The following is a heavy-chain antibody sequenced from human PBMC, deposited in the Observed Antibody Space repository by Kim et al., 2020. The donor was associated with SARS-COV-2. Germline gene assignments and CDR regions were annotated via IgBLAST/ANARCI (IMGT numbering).Heavy chain of an antibody. D-gene: IGHD3-10*01. CDR1: GFTFDDYG. Sequence: GGSLRLSCAASGFTFDDYGMSWVRQSPGKGLEWVAGISRKGDSTGYADSVKGRFTISRDNAKKSLYLQMNGLRVEDTALYYCVRGYVGGPFNIWGQGSLVTVSS. V-gene: IGHV3-20*04. CDR3: VRGYVGGPFNI. CDR2: ISRKGDST. J-gene: IGHJ4*02.